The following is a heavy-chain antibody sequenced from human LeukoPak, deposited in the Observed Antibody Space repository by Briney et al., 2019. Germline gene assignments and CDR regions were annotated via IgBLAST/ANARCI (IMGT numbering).Heavy chain of an antibody. Sequence: SETLSLTCTVSSGSVSRYCGSWIRQPAGKGLEWIGRFSTSVNTTYNPSLKSRATIPVNTSKTQSSLNLSSVTPEDPPVNSLAGGVYRAAAQYGYWGQGTLVTVSS. J-gene: IGHJ4*02. D-gene: IGHD6-13*01. CDR2: FSTSVNT. CDR3: AGGVYRAAAQYGY. V-gene: IGHV4-4*07. CDR1: SGSVSRYC.